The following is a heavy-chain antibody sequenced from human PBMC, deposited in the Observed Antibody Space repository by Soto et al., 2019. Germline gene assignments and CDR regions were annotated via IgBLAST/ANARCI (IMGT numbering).Heavy chain of an antibody. Sequence: PSETLSLTCTVSGGSISSGGYYWSWIRQHPGKGLEWIGYIYYSGSTYYNPSLKSRVTISVDTSKNQFSLKLSSVTAADTAVYYCARVVTVYYGSGRGVYGMDVWGQGTTVTVLL. CDR3: ARVVTVYYGSGRGVYGMDV. CDR1: GGSISSGGYY. CDR2: IYYSGST. V-gene: IGHV4-31*03. D-gene: IGHD3-10*01. J-gene: IGHJ6*02.